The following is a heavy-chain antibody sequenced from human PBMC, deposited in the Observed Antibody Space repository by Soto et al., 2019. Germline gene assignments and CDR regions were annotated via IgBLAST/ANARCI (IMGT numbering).Heavy chain of an antibody. J-gene: IGHJ4*02. D-gene: IGHD4-4*01. V-gene: IGHV1-3*01. CDR1: GYTFTSYA. CDR2: INAGNGNT. Sequence: GASVKVSCKASGYTFTSYAMHWVRQAPGQRPEWMGWINAGNGNTKYSQKFQGRGTITRDTSASTAYMELSSLRSEDTAVYYCATSKTEGISGDYFDYWGQGTLVTVSS. CDR3: ATSKTEGISGDYFDY.